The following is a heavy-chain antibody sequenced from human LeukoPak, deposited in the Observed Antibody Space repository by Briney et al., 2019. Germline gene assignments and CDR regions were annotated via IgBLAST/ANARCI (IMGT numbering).Heavy chain of an antibody. D-gene: IGHD2-8*01. Sequence: GGSMRLSCAASGFTFSSYWMSWVRQAPGKGLEWVANIKQDGSEKYYVDSVKGRFTISRDNAKNSLYLQMNSLRAEDTAVYYCARDRTPGVYAIGVFDPWGQGTLVTVSS. CDR2: IKQDGSEK. J-gene: IGHJ5*02. CDR3: ARDRTPGVYAIGVFDP. V-gene: IGHV3-7*01. CDR1: GFTFSSYW.